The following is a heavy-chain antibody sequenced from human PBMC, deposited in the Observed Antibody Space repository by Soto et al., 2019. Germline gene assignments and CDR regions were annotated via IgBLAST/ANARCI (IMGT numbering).Heavy chain of an antibody. CDR3: ATISDRGGAAALDF. CDR2: ISGSGGTT. Sequence: EVQLLESGGGLVQPGGSLRLSCAASTFIFSNYAMSWVRQAPGEGLEWISAISGSGGTTYYAESVKGRFSISRDNSKNTLYLQLNSLRVEDTAIYYWATISDRGGAAALDFWGKGTLVVVS. CDR1: TFIFSNYA. J-gene: IGHJ4*02. D-gene: IGHD6-13*01. V-gene: IGHV3-23*01.